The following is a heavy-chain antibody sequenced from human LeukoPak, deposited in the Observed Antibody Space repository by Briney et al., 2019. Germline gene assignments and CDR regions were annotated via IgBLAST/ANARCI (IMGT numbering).Heavy chain of an antibody. V-gene: IGHV1-69*04. Sequence: SVKVSCKASGGTFSSYAISWVRQAPGQGLEWMGRIIPILGIANYAQKFQGRVTITADKSTSTAYMELSSLRSEDTAVYYCAKDSHSGTYFDSWGRGTLVTVSS. D-gene: IGHD1-26*01. J-gene: IGHJ4*02. CDR1: GGTFSSYA. CDR3: AKDSHSGTYFDS. CDR2: IIPILGIA.